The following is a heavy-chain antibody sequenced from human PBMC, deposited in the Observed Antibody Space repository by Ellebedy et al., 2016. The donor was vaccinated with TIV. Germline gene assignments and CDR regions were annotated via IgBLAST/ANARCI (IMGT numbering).Heavy chain of an antibody. D-gene: IGHD2-15*01. V-gene: IGHV3-30*03. J-gene: IGHJ4*02. Sequence: GESLKISCAASGFTFSSYGMHWVRQAPGKGLEWVAFISYDGSNKYYADSVKGRFIISRDNSKNTLYLQMNSLRAEDTAVYYCARDIRAIGYCSGGSCYPPEDYWGQGTLVTVSS. CDR2: ISYDGSNK. CDR1: GFTFSSYG. CDR3: ARDIRAIGYCSGGSCYPPEDY.